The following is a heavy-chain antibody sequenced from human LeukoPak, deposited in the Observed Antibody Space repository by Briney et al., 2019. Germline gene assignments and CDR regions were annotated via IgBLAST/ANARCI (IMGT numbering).Heavy chain of an antibody. D-gene: IGHD2-21*02. CDR1: GFTFSSYA. CDR2: ISGSGGST. V-gene: IGHV3-23*01. Sequence: PGGSLRLSCAASGFTFSSYAMSWVRQAPGKGLEWVSAISGSGGSTYYADSVKGRFTISRDNSKNTLYLQMNSLRAEDTAVYYCARDYRVHIVVVTAIPYMDVWGQGTTVTVSS. CDR3: ARDYRVHIVVVTAIPYMDV. J-gene: IGHJ6*02.